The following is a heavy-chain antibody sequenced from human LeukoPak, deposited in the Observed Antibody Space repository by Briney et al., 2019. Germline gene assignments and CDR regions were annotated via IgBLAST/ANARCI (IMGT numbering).Heavy chain of an antibody. V-gene: IGHV4-4*02. Sequence: SETLSLTCAVSGGSISSFQWWSWVRQTPEKGLEWIGEIHLGGTTFYNPSLKSRVSMSIDKSKNQFSLNLNSVTAADTAVYYRARVISSAWRQNDLWGQGTLVTVSS. J-gene: IGHJ5*02. CDR1: GGSISSFQW. CDR2: IHLGGTT. D-gene: IGHD3-22*01. CDR3: ARVISSAWRQNDL.